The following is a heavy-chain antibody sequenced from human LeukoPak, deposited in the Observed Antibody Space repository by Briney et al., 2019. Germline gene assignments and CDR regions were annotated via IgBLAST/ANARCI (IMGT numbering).Heavy chain of an antibody. CDR3: ARARGVSTGYRPIDY. CDR1: GFPFSSYW. V-gene: IGHV3-7*01. J-gene: IGHJ4*02. D-gene: IGHD3-22*01. Sequence: QPGGSLRLSCVASGFPFSSYWMTWVRQAPGKGLEWVANIKQDGSKKSYVDSVKGRFTISRDNAKNSLYLQMNSLRAEDTAVYYCARARGVSTGYRPIDYWGQGTLVTVSS. CDR2: IKQDGSKK.